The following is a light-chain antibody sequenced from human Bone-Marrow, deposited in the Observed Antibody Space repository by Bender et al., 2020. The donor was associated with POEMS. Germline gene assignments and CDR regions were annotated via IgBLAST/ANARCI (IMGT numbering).Light chain of an antibody. J-gene: IGLJ2*01. V-gene: IGLV2-23*01. CDR3: CSYAGSRTWV. Sequence: QSALSQPASVSGSPGQSITISCTGTSGDIGNYNLVSWFQHHPGKVPKLLIYEGSQRPSGVSNRFSGSKSANTASLTISGLQPEDEADYYCCSYAGSRTWVFGEGSKLTVL. CDR1: SGDIGNYNL. CDR2: EGS.